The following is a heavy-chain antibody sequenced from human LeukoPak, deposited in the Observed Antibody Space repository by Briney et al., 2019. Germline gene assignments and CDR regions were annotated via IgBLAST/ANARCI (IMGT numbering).Heavy chain of an antibody. CDR3: AKEEGGGSCHDY. CDR1: GFTFTNYW. CDR2: IKGDGSDK. V-gene: IGHV3-7*01. J-gene: IGHJ4*02. Sequence: PGGSLRLSCAASGFTFTNYWMTWIRQAPGKGLGWEAKIKGDGSDKYYLDSVKGRFTISRDNAKNLLYLQMNSLRFEDTAVYYCAKEEGGGSCHDYWGQGTLVTVSS. D-gene: IGHD2-15*01.